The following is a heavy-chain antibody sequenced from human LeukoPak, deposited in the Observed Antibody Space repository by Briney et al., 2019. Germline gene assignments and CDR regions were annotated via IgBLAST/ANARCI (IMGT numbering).Heavy chain of an antibody. CDR3: ARWNTAMDS. CDR1: GYTFTRNY. Sequence: ASVKVSCKTFGYTFTRNYLHWVRQAPGQGLECMGIINPSGGSPSYAQKFQGRVTMTRDTSTSTVYMELSSLRSEDTAVYYCARWNTAMDSWGQGTLVTVSS. V-gene: IGHV1-46*01. J-gene: IGHJ4*02. D-gene: IGHD5-18*01. CDR2: INPSGGSP.